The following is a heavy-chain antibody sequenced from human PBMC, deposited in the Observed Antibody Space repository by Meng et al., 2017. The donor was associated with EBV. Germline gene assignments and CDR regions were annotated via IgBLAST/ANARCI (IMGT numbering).Heavy chain of an antibody. CDR2: INTNTGNP. CDR3: ARDILYV. V-gene: IGHV7-4-1*02. Sequence: QVQLVHSVSEFNTPRASVNVSCKASGYTFTSYAMNCPRQAPGQGLEWIGWINTNTGNPTYAQGLTGRFVFSLDTSVSTAHLQISSLKAEDTAVYYCARDILYVWGQGTLVTVSS. D-gene: IGHD3-9*01. CDR1: GYTFTSYA. J-gene: IGHJ4*02.